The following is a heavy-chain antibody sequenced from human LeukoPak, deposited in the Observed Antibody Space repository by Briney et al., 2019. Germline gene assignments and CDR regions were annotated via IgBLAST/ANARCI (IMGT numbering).Heavy chain of an antibody. CDR2: ISAYNGNT. Sequence: ASVKVSCKASGYTFTGYYMHWVRQAPGQGLEWMGWISAYNGNTNYAQKLQGRVTMTTDTSTSTAYMELRSLRSDDTAVYYCATSELRAGTFDYWGQGTLVTVSS. D-gene: IGHD3-16*01. V-gene: IGHV1-18*04. CDR1: GYTFTGYY. J-gene: IGHJ4*02. CDR3: ATSELRAGTFDY.